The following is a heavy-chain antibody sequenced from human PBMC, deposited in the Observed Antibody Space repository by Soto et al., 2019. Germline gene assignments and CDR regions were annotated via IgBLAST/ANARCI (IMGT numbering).Heavy chain of an antibody. CDR3: AKSLNYYYGMDV. V-gene: IGHV3-23*01. J-gene: IGHJ6*02. Sequence: GGSLRLSCAASGFTFSNYAMSWVRQAPGKGLEWVSVISGSGGSTYYADSVKGRFTISRDNSKNTLYLQMNSLRTEDTALYYCAKSLNYYYGMDVWGQGTTVTVSS. CDR2: ISGSGGST. CDR1: GFTFSNYA.